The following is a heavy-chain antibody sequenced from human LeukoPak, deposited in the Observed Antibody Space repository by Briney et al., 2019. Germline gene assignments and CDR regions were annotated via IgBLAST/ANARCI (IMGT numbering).Heavy chain of an antibody. J-gene: IGHJ4*03. Sequence: GGSLRLSCAASGFTFSSYEMNWVRQAPGKGLEWVSYISSSGSTIYYADSVKGRFTISRDNAKNSLYLQMNSLRAEDTAVYYCAGGGTPGWLGGIGANFDYGAKGPLVPFSS. V-gene: IGHV3-48*03. CDR1: GFTFSSYE. D-gene: IGHD5-12*01. CDR2: ISSSGSTI. CDR3: AGGGTPGWLGGIGANFD.